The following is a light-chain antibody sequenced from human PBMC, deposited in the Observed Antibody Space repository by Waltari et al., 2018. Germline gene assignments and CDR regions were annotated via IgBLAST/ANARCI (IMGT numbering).Light chain of an antibody. V-gene: IGKV3-11*01. CDR1: QSVSSY. Sequence: IVLTQSPATLSLFPGERATLSCRASQSVSSYFAWYQQKPGQAPRLLIYDASNRATGIPARFSGSGSGTDFTLTISSLEPEDFTVYYCQQRSNWPPTFGQGTKVEIK. CDR3: QQRSNWPPT. J-gene: IGKJ1*01. CDR2: DAS.